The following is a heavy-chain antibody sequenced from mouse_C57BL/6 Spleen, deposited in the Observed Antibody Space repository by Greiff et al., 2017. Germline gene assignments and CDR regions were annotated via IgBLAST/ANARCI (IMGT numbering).Heavy chain of an antibody. CDR3: TREAYDYDGAWFAY. Sequence: EVKVVESGEGLVKPGGSLKLSCAASGFTFSSYAMSWVRQTPEKRLEWVAYISSGGDYIYYADTVKGRFTISRDNARNTLYLQMSSLKSEDTAMYYCTREAYDYDGAWFAYWGQGTLVTVSA. CDR2: ISSGGDYI. J-gene: IGHJ3*01. V-gene: IGHV5-9-1*02. CDR1: GFTFSSYA. D-gene: IGHD2-4*01.